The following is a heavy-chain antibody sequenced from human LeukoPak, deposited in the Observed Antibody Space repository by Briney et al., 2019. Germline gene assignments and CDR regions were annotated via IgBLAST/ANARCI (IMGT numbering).Heavy chain of an antibody. CDR3: AKLASITMVRGVTVPHFDY. Sequence: GASLRLSCAASGFTFSSYAMSWVRQAPGKGLEWVSAISGSGGSTYYADPVKGRFTISRDNSKNTLYLQMNSLRAEDTAVYYCAKLASITMVRGVTVPHFDYWGQGTLVTVSS. V-gene: IGHV3-23*01. CDR1: GFTFSSYA. J-gene: IGHJ4*02. D-gene: IGHD3-10*01. CDR2: ISGSGGST.